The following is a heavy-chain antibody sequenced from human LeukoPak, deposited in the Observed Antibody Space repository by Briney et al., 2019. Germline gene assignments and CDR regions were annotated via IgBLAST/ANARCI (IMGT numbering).Heavy chain of an antibody. CDR3: ARSLKWYCSGGSCYSAPSTSDFNWFDP. CDR1: EFAFSSYS. Sequence: TPGGSLRLSCAASEFAFSSYSMSWVRQAPGKGLQWVSSISSSGDFISYADSLKGRFTISRDNARNSLYLQMNSLRAEDTAMYYCARSLKWYCSGGSCYSAPSTSDFNWFDPWGQGTLVTVSS. D-gene: IGHD2-15*01. J-gene: IGHJ5*02. V-gene: IGHV3-21*01. CDR2: ISSSGDFI.